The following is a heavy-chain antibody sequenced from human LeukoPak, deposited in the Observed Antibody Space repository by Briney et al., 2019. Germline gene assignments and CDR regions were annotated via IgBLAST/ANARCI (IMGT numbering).Heavy chain of an antibody. V-gene: IGHV4-61*05. CDR1: GGSISSSSYY. D-gene: IGHD6-13*01. Sequence: SETLSLTCSVSGGSISSSSYYWGWIRQPPGKGLEWIGHIYSSGSTNYNPSLKSRVTMSVDTSKNEFSLKLKSVTAADTAVYYCARGGGSASSWYYFDSWGQGTPVTVSS. CDR2: IYSSGST. J-gene: IGHJ4*02. CDR3: ARGGGSASSWYYFDS.